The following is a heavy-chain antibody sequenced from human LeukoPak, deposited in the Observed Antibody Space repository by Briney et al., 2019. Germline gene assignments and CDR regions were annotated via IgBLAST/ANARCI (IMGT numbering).Heavy chain of an antibody. J-gene: IGHJ4*02. D-gene: IGHD2-21*01. Sequence: GGSLRLSCAASGFTFSSYAMHWVSQAPGKGLEWVAVISYDGSNKYYADSVKGRFTISRDNSKNTLYLQMNSLRAEDTAVYYCARDHSYCGGDCSRPVDYWGQGTLVTVSS. CDR3: ARDHSYCGGDCSRPVDY. CDR2: ISYDGSNK. CDR1: GFTFSSYA. V-gene: IGHV3-30-3*01.